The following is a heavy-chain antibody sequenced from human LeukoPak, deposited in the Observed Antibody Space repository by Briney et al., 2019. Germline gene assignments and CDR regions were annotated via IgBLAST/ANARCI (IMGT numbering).Heavy chain of an antibody. CDR2: IIPIFGTA. Sequence: ASVKVSCKASGGTFSSYAISWVRQAPGQGLEWMGGIIPIFGTANYAQKFQGRVTITADESTSTAYMELSSLRSEDTAVYYCASAFFSSNYYYYYYMDVWGKGTTVTVSS. J-gene: IGHJ6*03. V-gene: IGHV1-69*01. CDR1: GGTFSSYA. D-gene: IGHD4-11*01. CDR3: ASAFFSSNYYYYYYMDV.